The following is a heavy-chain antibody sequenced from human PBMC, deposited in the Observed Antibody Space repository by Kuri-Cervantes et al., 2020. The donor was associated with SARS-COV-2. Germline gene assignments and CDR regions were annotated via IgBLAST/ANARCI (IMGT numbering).Heavy chain of an antibody. V-gene: IGHV3-23*01. D-gene: IGHD2-2*01. CDR1: GFTFSSYA. CDR3: AGDAAVPAAISSYYYYMDV. CDR2: ISGSGGSR. Sequence: GESLKISCAASGFTFSSYAMSWVRQAPGKGLEWVSGISGSGGSRYYADSVKGRFTISRDNAKNSLYLQMNSLRAEDTAVYYCAGDAAVPAAISSYYYYMDVWGKGTTVTVSS. J-gene: IGHJ6*03.